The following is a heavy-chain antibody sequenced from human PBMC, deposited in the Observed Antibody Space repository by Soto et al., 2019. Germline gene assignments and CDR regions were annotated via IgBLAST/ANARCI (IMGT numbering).Heavy chain of an antibody. CDR3: ARRGSCSSTSCYAFDF. CDR1: SGSFSSGIYP. Sequence: PSETLSLTCTVSSGSFSSGIYPWGWIRQPPGKGLEWIGSIYYSGDTYYNPSLESRVTISIDTSNKQFSLKVSSLTATDTAVYYCARRGSCSSTSCYAFDFWAQGTLVTVSS. CDR2: IYYSGDT. J-gene: IGHJ4*01. V-gene: IGHV4-39*01. D-gene: IGHD2-2*01.